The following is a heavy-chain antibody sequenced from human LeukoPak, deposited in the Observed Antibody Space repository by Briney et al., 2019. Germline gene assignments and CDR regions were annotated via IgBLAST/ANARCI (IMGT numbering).Heavy chain of an antibody. J-gene: IGHJ4*02. V-gene: IGHV3-30*04. D-gene: IGHD6-13*01. Sequence: PGGALTLSCAPSLFSFSHYTMFWVGQAPAKGREGVAIISYDGSNKYYADSVKGRFTISRDNSKNTLYLQMNSLRTEDTAVYYCARDEIIAAAGTYLDYWGQGTLVTVSS. CDR1: LFSFSHYT. CDR3: ARDEIIAAAGTYLDY. CDR2: ISYDGSNK.